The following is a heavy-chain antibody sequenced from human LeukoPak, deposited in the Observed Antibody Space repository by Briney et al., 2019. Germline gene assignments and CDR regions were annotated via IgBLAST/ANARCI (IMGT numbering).Heavy chain of an antibody. CDR3: AIGDCSSTSCYGGYNWFDP. V-gene: IGHV1-3*04. Sequence: ASVKVSCKSSGYSFTTYLIHWVRQAPGQRLEWMGWINTGNGNTKYSHEFQGRVTITRDTSASTAYMELSSLRSEDTAVYYCAIGDCSSTSCYGGYNWFDPWGQGTLVTVSS. CDR1: GYSFTTYL. CDR2: INTGNGNT. J-gene: IGHJ5*02. D-gene: IGHD2-2*03.